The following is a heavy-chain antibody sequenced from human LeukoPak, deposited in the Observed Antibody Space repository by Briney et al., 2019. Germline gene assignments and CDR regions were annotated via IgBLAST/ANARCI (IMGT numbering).Heavy chain of an antibody. CDR2: IKWNGGST. D-gene: IGHD2-21*02. CDR3: ARAAYCGGDCHSPYFDY. CDR1: GFTFDDYG. V-gene: IGHV3-20*04. J-gene: IGHJ4*02. Sequence: GGSLRLSCAASGFTFDDYGMSWVRQAPGKGLEWVSSIKWNGGSTGYADSVKGRFTISRDNAKNSLYLQMNSLRAEDTAVYYCARAAYCGGDCHSPYFDYWGQGTLVTVSS.